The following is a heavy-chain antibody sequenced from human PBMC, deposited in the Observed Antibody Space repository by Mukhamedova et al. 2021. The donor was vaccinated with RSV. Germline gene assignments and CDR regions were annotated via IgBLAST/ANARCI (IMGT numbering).Heavy chain of an antibody. CDR3: AKSVRIGASGYFDY. Sequence: GTYYPESVKGRFTISRDNSKNTLYLQMNSLRAEDTAVYYCAKSVRIGASGYFDYWGQGTLVTVSS. CDR2: GT. J-gene: IGHJ4*02. V-gene: IGHV3-23*05. D-gene: IGHD6-13*01.